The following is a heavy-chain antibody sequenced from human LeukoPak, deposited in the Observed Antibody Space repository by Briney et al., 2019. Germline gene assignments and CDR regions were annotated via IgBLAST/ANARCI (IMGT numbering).Heavy chain of an antibody. CDR2: IWYDGSNR. V-gene: IGHV3-33*01. J-gene: IGHJ5*02. D-gene: IGHD6-6*01. CDR1: GFTFSSYG. Sequence: GGSLRLSCAASGFTFSSYGMHWVRQAPGKGLEWVAVIWYDGSNRYYADSVKGRFTISRDNSKNTLYLQMNSLRAEDTAVYYCAGDSEPYSSWADNWFDPWGQGTLVTVSS. CDR3: AGDSEPYSSWADNWFDP.